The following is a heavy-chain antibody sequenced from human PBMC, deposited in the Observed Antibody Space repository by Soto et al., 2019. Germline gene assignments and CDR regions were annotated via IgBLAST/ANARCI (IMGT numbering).Heavy chain of an antibody. D-gene: IGHD4-17*01. Sequence: GGSLRLSCAVSGFTFSDHYMDWVRQAPGKGLEWVGRTRNKGNRYTTEYAASVKGRFTISRDDSKDSLCLQMNSLKTEDTAVYYCTLTTVITPGVLKQFHHWGQGTLVTVSS. CDR2: TRNKGNRYTT. V-gene: IGHV3-72*01. CDR1: GFTFSDHY. J-gene: IGHJ1*01. CDR3: TLTTVITPGVLKQFHH.